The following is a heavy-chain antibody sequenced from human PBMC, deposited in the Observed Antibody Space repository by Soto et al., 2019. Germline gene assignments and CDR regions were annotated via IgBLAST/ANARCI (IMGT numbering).Heavy chain of an antibody. V-gene: IGHV1-18*04. CDR1: GYTFTSYG. CDR3: AREGVTYYDFWSGTHLNYYYYGMDV. Sequence: ASVKVSCKASGYTFTSYGISWVRQAPGQGLEWMGWISAYNGNTNYAQKLQGRVTMTTDTSTSTAYMELRSLRSDDTAVYYCAREGVTYYDFWSGTHLNYYYYGMDVSGQGTTVTVSS. J-gene: IGHJ6*02. D-gene: IGHD3-3*01. CDR2: ISAYNGNT.